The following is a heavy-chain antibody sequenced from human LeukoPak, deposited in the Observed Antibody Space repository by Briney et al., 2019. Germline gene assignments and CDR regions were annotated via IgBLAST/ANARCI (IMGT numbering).Heavy chain of an antibody. CDR3: ARVRWLPSNFDY. D-gene: IGHD4-17*01. J-gene: IGHJ4*02. CDR1: GFTFSSYA. Sequence: PGGSLRLSCAASGFTFSSYAMSWVRQAPGKGLEWVSAISGSGGSTYYADSVKGRFTISRDNAKNSLYLQMNSLRAEDTAVYYCARVRWLPSNFDYWGQGTLVTVSS. CDR2: ISGSGGST. V-gene: IGHV3-23*01.